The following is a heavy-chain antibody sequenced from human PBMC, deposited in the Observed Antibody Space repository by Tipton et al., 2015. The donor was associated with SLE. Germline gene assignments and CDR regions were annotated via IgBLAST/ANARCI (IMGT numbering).Heavy chain of an antibody. CDR2: ISYDGSNK. J-gene: IGHJ4*02. Sequence: SLRLSCAASGFTFSSYAMHWVRQAPGKGLEWAAVISYDGSNKYYADSVKGRFTISRDNSKNTLYLQMNSLRAEDTAVYYCARDQAGDFDYWGQGTLVTVSS. D-gene: IGHD6-19*01. CDR3: ARDQAGDFDY. V-gene: IGHV3-30*04. CDR1: GFTFSSYA.